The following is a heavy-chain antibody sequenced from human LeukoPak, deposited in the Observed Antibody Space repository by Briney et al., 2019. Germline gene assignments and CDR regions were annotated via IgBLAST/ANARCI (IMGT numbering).Heavy chain of an antibody. Sequence: QPGGSLRLSCAASGSTFSRYWMQWVRQARGKGLVWVSRVKSDGSDTIYADSVKGRFTISRDNAKNTLYLQMDSLRAEDTAVYYCTTGIGNYYYYWGQGTLVTVAS. CDR2: VKSDGSDT. J-gene: IGHJ4*02. CDR3: TTGIGNYYYY. D-gene: IGHD3-10*01. CDR1: GSTFSRYW. V-gene: IGHV3-74*01.